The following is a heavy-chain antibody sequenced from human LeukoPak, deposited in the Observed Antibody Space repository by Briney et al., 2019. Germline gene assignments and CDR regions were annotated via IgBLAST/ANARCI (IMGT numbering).Heavy chain of an antibody. V-gene: IGHV3-23*01. Sequence: GGSLRLSCAASGFTFSSYAMSWVRQAPGKGLEWVSAISGSGGSTHYADSVKGRFTISRDNSKNTLYLQMNSLRAEDTAVYYCAKDIVVVVAASRPRAQPPDYWGQGTLVTVSS. CDR3: AKDIVVVVAASRPRAQPPDY. CDR1: GFTFSSYA. D-gene: IGHD2-15*01. CDR2: ISGSGGST. J-gene: IGHJ4*02.